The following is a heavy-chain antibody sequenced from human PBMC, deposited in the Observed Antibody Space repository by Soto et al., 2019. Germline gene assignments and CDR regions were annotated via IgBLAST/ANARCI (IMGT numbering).Heavy chain of an antibody. V-gene: IGHV1-69*01. Sequence: VPLVQSGAEVKQPGSSVKVSCKASGGTFSSYTVTWVRQAPGQGLEWMGGFVPIVGTTDYSQNFQGRLTITAAESATTGYMELSSLTSDDTARYYCAIGSTYSGEFEFWGQGTLVTVSS. CDR2: FVPIVGTT. J-gene: IGHJ4*02. CDR1: GGTFSSYT. CDR3: AIGSTYSGEFEF. D-gene: IGHD1-26*01.